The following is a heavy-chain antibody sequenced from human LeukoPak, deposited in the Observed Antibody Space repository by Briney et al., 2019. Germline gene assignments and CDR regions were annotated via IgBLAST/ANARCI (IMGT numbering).Heavy chain of an antibody. D-gene: IGHD2-15*01. J-gene: IGHJ6*02. CDR2: ISSSSSYI. CDR1: GFTFSSYS. V-gene: IGHV3-21*01. Sequence: PGGSLRLSCAASGFTFSSYSMKWVRQAPGKGLEWVSSISSSSSYIYYADSVKGRFTISRDNAKNSLYLQMNSLRAEDTAVYYCARDIVVVVAATNYYGMDVWGQGTTVTVSS. CDR3: ARDIVVVVAATNYYGMDV.